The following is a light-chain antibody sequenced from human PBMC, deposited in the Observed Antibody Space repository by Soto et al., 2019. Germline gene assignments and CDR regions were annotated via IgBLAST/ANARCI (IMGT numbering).Light chain of an antibody. CDR1: QSISSW. CDR2: RAS. J-gene: IGKJ2*01. V-gene: IGKV1-5*03. CDR3: QQYSIYAYT. Sequence: DIQMTQSPSTLSASVGDRVTITCWASQSISSWLAWYQQKPGKAPELLIHRASTLQSGVPSRFSGSGSGTEFTLTISSLQPDDFATYYCQQYSIYAYTFGQGTKLEIK.